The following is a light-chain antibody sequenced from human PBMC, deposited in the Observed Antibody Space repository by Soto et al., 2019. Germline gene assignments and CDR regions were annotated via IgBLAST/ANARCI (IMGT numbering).Light chain of an antibody. J-gene: IGKJ1*01. Sequence: DIQVTQSPSTLSASVGDRVTFTCRASQSISSWLAWYQQKPGRAPKLLIYDASTLESGVPSRFSGSGSGTEFTLTISRLQPDDFATYYCQQYNTYPWTFGQGPKVEIK. V-gene: IGKV1-5*01. CDR1: QSISSW. CDR2: DAS. CDR3: QQYNTYPWT.